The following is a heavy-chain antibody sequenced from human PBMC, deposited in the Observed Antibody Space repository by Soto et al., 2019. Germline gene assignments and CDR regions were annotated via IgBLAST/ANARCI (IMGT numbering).Heavy chain of an antibody. Sequence: VQLVESGGGVVQPGRSLRLSCAASGFTFSSYGMHWVRQAPGKGLEWVAVISYDGSNKYYADSVKGRFTISRDNSKNTLYLQMNSLRAEDTAVYYCAKDLPATVTTFGYYGMDVWGQGTTVTVSS. CDR2: ISYDGSNK. J-gene: IGHJ6*02. D-gene: IGHD4-4*01. CDR3: AKDLPATVTTFGYYGMDV. CDR1: GFTFSSYG. V-gene: IGHV3-30*18.